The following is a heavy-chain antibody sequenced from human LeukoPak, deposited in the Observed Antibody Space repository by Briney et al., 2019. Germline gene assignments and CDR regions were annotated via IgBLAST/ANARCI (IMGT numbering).Heavy chain of an antibody. D-gene: IGHD6-19*01. CDR3: ARDLGYSSGWYVLGY. CDR1: GYTFTGYY. V-gene: IGHV1-2*06. Sequence: GASVKVSCKGSGYTFTGYYMHWVRQAPGQGLEWMGRINPNSGGTNYAQKFQGRVTMTRDTSISTAYMELSRLRSDDTAVYYCARDLGYSSGWYVLGYWGQGTLVTVSS. CDR2: INPNSGGT. J-gene: IGHJ4*02.